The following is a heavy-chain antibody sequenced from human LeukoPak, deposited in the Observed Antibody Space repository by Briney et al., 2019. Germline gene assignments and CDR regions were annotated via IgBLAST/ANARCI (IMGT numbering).Heavy chain of an antibody. D-gene: IGHD2-2*01. J-gene: IGHJ3*02. Sequence: AGALRLSCSAACVTFISYWLHCVRHQPGGERLWVSRTNSDGSSTSYADSVKGRFTISRDNAKNTLYLQMNSLRAEDTAVYYCAREQGYCSSTSCYVGGFDIWGQGTMVTVSS. CDR3: AREQGYCSSTSCYVGGFDI. CDR1: CVTFISYW. CDR2: TNSDGSST. V-gene: IGHV3-74*01.